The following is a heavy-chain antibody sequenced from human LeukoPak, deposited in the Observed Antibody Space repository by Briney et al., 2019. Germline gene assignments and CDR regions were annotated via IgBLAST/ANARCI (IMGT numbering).Heavy chain of an antibody. Sequence: GRSLRLSCAASGFTFNEFGVHWVRQAPGQGLEWVALIWYDGSNKYYADSVKGRFTISRDNSKNTVYLQMNGLRVEDTAIYYCARDRPTGSYYSIDYWGQGTLAAVSS. V-gene: IGHV3-33*01. CDR2: IWYDGSNK. J-gene: IGHJ4*02. D-gene: IGHD1-26*01. CDR1: GFTFNEFG. CDR3: ARDRPTGSYYSIDY.